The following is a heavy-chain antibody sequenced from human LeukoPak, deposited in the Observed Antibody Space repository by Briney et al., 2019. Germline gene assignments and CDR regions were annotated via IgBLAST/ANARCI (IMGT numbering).Heavy chain of an antibody. V-gene: IGHV1-2*02. D-gene: IGHD6-19*01. CDR1: GYTFSGYY. J-gene: IGHJ6*03. CDR3: ARASSIAVAGYDYYYMDV. CDR2: INPNGDGT. Sequence: ASVKVSCKASGYTFSGYYMHWVRQAPGQGLEWTGWINPNGDGTNYAQKFQGRVTMTRDTSISTAYMELTRLRSDDTAVYYCARASSIAVAGYDYYYMDVWGKGTTVTVSS.